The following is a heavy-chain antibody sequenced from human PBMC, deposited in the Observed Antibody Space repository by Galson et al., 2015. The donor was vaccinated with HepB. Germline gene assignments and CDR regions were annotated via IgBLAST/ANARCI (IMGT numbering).Heavy chain of an antibody. CDR1: GYTFSTYS. V-gene: IGHV1-18*01. CDR2: ISPYNRNI. J-gene: IGHJ5*02. D-gene: IGHD2-15*01. Sequence: SVKVSCKASGYTFSTYSITRVRQAPGQGLEWMGWISPYNRNINYAQTLQGRVTMTTDTSTSTAFMELRSLRSDDTAVYYCARGALVVVVGATQNNWFGPWGQGTLVTVSS. CDR3: ARGALVVVVGATQNNWFGP.